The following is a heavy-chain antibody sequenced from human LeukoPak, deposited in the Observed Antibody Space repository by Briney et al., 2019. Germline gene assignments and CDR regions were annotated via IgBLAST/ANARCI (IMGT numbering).Heavy chain of an antibody. J-gene: IGHJ4*02. CDR1: GYTFSDYA. CDR3: ARDADLNGLLDY. Sequence: SVKVSCKASGYTFSDYAMHWVRQAPGQRFEWMGGIIPIFGTANYAQKFQGRVTITADESTSTAYMELSSLRSEDTAVYYCARDADLNGLLDYWGQGTLVTVSS. CDR2: IIPIFGTA. V-gene: IGHV1-69*13. D-gene: IGHD5-12*01.